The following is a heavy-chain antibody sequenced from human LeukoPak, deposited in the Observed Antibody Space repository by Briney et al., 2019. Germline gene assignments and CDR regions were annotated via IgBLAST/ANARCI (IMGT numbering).Heavy chain of an antibody. CDR3: ARGPRFIAAAGRYAFDI. V-gene: IGHV1-8*01. CDR2: MNPNSGNT. J-gene: IGHJ3*02. CDR1: GYTFTSYD. D-gene: IGHD6-13*01. Sequence: GASVRVSCKASGYTFTSYDINWVRQATGQGLEWMGWMNPNSGNTGYAQKFRGRVTMTRNTSISTAYMELSSLRSEDTAVYYCARGPRFIAAAGRYAFDIWGQGTMVTVSS.